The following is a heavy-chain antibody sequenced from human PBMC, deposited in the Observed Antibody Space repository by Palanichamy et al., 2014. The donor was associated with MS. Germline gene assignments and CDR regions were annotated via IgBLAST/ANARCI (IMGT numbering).Heavy chain of an antibody. J-gene: IGHJ4*02. Sequence: GGGVVQPGRSLRLSCAASGFTFSSYGMHWVRQAPGKGWSGWQLYGMDGSNKYYADSVKGRFTISRDNSKNTLYLQMNSLRAEDTAVYYCARGLTTVTLSYFDYWGQGTLVTVSS. V-gene: IGHV3-33*01. CDR3: ARGLTTVTLSYFDY. CDR2: YGMDGSNK. CDR1: GFTFSSYG. D-gene: IGHD4-17*01.